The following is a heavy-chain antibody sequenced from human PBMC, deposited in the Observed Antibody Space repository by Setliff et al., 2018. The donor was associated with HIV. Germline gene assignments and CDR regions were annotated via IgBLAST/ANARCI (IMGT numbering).Heavy chain of an antibody. CDR3: ARHNCGTTACYGVVV. CDR1: GDSLIGHW. V-gene: IGHV4-59*11. CDR2: IHYRWTT. J-gene: IGHJ3*01. Sequence: SETLSLTCSVSGDSLIGHWWWSWIRQPPGKGLEWTGNIHYRWTTHYNPYLRSRVTISVDTSKNQVSLKLRSVTAADTAVYYCARHNCGTTACYGVVVWGPGTMVTVSS. D-gene: IGHD2-2*01.